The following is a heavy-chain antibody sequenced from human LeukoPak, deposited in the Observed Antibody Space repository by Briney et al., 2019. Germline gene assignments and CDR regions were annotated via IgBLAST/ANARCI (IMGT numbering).Heavy chain of an antibody. CDR2: IYHSGST. CDR1: GGSISSGGYY. Sequence: SQTLSLTCTVSGGSISSGGYYWSWIQQPPGKGLEWIGYIYHSGSTYYNPSLKSRVTISVDRSKNQFSLKLSSVTAADTAVYYCARSGFREDTAMVTMGAFDIWGQGTMVTVSS. D-gene: IGHD5-18*01. J-gene: IGHJ3*02. V-gene: IGHV4-30-2*01. CDR3: ARSGFREDTAMVTMGAFDI.